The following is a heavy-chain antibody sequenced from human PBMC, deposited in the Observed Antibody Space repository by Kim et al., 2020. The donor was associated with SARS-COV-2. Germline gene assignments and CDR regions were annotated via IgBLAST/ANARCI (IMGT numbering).Heavy chain of an antibody. CDR2: ISYDGSNK. Sequence: GGTLRLSCAASGFTFSSYGMHWVRQAPVKGLEWVAVISYDGSNKYYADSVKGRFTISRDNSKNTLYLQMNSLRAEDTAVYYCARTAGGSGSYPNDYWGQGTLVTVSS. D-gene: IGHD3-10*01. CDR1: GFTFSSYG. CDR3: ARTAGGSGSYPNDY. V-gene: IGHV3-33*05. J-gene: IGHJ4*02.